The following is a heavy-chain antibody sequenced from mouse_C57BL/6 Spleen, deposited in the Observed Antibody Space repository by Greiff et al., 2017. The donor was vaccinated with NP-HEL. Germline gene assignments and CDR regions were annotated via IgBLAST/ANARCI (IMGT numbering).Heavy chain of an antibody. D-gene: IGHD2-1*01. CDR3: ARYYGNSYYFDY. V-gene: IGHV7-3*01. J-gene: IGHJ2*01. CDR2: IRNKANGYTT. Sequence: EVQVVESGGGLVQPGGSLSLSCAASGFTFTDYYMSWVRQPPGKALEWLGFIRNKANGYTTEYSASVKGRFTISRDNSQSILYLQMNDLRAEDSATYYCARYYGNSYYFDYWGKGTTLTVSS. CDR1: GFTFTDYY.